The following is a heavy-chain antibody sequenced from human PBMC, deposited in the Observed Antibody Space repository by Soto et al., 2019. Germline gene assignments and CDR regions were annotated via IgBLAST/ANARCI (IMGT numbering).Heavy chain of an antibody. V-gene: IGHV4-30-2*01. J-gene: IGHJ4*02. D-gene: IGHD2-15*01. CDR3: ARGQVVAAQH. CDR1: GGSISSGGYS. Sequence: SETLSLTCAVSGGSISSGGYSWSWIRQPPGKGMEWIGYIYHSGSTYYNPSLKSRVTISVDRSKNQFSLKLSSVTAADTAVYYCARGQVVAAQHWGQGTLVTVSS. CDR2: IYHSGST.